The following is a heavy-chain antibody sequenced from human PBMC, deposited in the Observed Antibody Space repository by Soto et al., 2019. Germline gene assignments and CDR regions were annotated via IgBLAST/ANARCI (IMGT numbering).Heavy chain of an antibody. J-gene: IGHJ6*02. D-gene: IGHD3-22*01. CDR3: ARMDYYDSSGSSYYYYGMDV. CDR1: GYTFTGYY. CDR2: INPNSGGT. V-gene: IGHV1-2*04. Sequence: QVQLVQSGAEVKKPGASVKVSCKASGYTFTGYYMHWVRQAPGQGLEWMGWINPNSGGTNYAQKFQGWVTMTRDTSISTAYMELSRLRSDDTAVYYCARMDYYDSSGSSYYYYGMDVWGQGTTVTVSS.